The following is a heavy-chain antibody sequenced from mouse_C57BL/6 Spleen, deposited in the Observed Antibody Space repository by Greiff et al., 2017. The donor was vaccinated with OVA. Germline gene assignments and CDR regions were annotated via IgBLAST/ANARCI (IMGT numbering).Heavy chain of an antibody. CDR2: IDPETGGT. D-gene: IGHD1-2*01. V-gene: IGHV1-15*01. CDR3: TSNYGLAMDY. CDR1: GYTFTDYE. Sequence: QVQLQQSGAELVRPGASVTLSCKASGYTFTDYEMHWVKQTPVHGLEWIGAIDPETGGTAYNQKFKGKAILTADKSSSTAYMELRSLTSEDSAVYYCTSNYGLAMDYWGQGTSVTVSS. J-gene: IGHJ4*01.